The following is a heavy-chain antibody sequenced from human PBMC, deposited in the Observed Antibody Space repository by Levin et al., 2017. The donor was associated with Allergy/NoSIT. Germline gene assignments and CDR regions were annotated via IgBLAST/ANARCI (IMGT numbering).Heavy chain of an antibody. CDR1: GFTFSSYA. CDR3: ARGYTYGDRDY. J-gene: IGHJ4*02. CDR2: ISYGGNNK. V-gene: IGHV3-30-3*01. D-gene: IGHD5-18*01. Sequence: PGGSLRLSCAASGFTFSSYAIHWVRQAPGKGVEWVAIISYGGNNKDYADSVKGRFSISRDNSKNMVYLQMNSLRAEDTAVYFCARGYTYGDRDYWGQGALVTVSS.